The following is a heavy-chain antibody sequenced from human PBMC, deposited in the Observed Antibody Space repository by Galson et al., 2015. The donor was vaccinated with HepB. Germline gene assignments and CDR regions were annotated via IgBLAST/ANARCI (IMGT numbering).Heavy chain of an antibody. CDR2: IYHSGST. CDR3: ASNDYGDPKGGY. J-gene: IGHJ4*02. CDR1: GGSISSYY. V-gene: IGHV4-59*12. Sequence: ETLSLTCTVSGGSISSYYWSWIRQPPGKGLEWIGEIYHSGSTNYNPSLKSRVTISVDKSKNQFSLKLSSVTAADTAVYYCASNDYGDPKGGYWGQGTLVTVSS. D-gene: IGHD4-17*01.